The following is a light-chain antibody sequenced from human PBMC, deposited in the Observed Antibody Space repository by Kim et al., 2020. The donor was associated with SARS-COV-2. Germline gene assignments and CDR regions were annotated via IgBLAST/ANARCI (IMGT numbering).Light chain of an antibody. CDR2: AAS. CDR3: QHYYSYPIT. J-gene: IGKJ5*01. V-gene: IGKV1-8*01. CDR1: QGISSY. Sequence: ASIGDRVTITCRASQGISSYLAWYQQKPGKAPKLLIYAASTLQSGVPTRFSGSGSGTDFTLTISCLQSEDFATYYCQHYYSYPITFGQGTRLEIK.